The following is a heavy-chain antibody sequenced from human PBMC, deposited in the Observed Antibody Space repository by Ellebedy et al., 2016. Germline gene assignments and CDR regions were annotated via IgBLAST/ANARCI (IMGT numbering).Heavy chain of an antibody. CDR1: GYTFTSYD. CDR2: MNPNSGNT. CDR3: ARDPGQQLVLGSYYYYGMDV. Sequence: ASVKVSCXASGYTFTSYDINWVRQATGQGLEWMGWMNPNSGNTGYAQKFQGRVTMTRNTSISTAYMELSSLRSEDTAVYYCARDPGQQLVLGSYYYYGMDVWGQGTTVTVSS. V-gene: IGHV1-8*01. D-gene: IGHD6-13*01. J-gene: IGHJ6*02.